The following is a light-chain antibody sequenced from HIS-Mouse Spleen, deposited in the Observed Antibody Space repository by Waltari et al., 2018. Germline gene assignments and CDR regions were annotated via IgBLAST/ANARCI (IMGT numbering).Light chain of an antibody. J-gene: IGLJ2*01. V-gene: IGLV3-9*01. Sequence: SYELTQPLSVSVALGQTARITCGGNNIGSKNVHWYQQKPGQAPWLVINRDSNRPSGLPERFSGSNSGNTATLPISRAQAGDEADYYCQVWDSSTVVFGGGTKLTVL. CDR1: NIGSKN. CDR2: RDS. CDR3: QVWDSSTVV.